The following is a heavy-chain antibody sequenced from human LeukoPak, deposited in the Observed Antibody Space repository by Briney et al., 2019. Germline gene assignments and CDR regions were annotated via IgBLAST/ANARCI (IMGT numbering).Heavy chain of an antibody. D-gene: IGHD1-14*01. V-gene: IGHV1-18*01. J-gene: IGHJ6*03. CDR2: IATYNGKT. Sequence: GASVKVSCKASGYTFDIYDIAWVRQAPGQGLEWMGWIATYNGKTDYAQNLQGRVTMTTDLSTGTAYMELRSLRSDDTAVYYCARVYNSYYYYMDVWGKGTPVTVSS. CDR3: ARVYNSYYYYMDV. CDR1: GYTFDIYD.